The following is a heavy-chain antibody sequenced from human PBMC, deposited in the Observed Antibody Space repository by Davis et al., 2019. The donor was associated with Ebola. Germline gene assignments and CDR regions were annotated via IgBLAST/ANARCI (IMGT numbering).Heavy chain of an antibody. CDR3: ARVGAILYYDFWSGYPNIENNWFDP. J-gene: IGHJ5*02. D-gene: IGHD3-3*01. CDR1: GGSISSSSYY. CDR2: IYYSGST. Sequence: PSETLSLTCTVSGGSISSSSYYWGWIRQPPGKGLEWIGSIYYSGSTYYNPSLKSRVTISVDTSKNQFSMKMSSVTAADTAVYYCARVGAILYYDFWSGYPNIENNWFDPWGQGTLVTVSS. V-gene: IGHV4-39*07.